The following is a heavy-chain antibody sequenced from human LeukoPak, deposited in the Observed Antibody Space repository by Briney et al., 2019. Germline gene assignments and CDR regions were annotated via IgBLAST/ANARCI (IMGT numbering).Heavy chain of an antibody. D-gene: IGHD6-6*01. J-gene: IGHJ5*02. CDR2: ISGSSGII. CDR1: GFTFNTYT. V-gene: IGHV3-48*01. CDR3: AKEYSSSGRHWFDP. Sequence: GGSLRLSCAASGFTFNTYTMNWVRQAPGKGLEWVSYISGSSGIIDYADSVRGRFTISRDNAKNSLYLQMNSLRAEDTAVYYCAKEYSSSGRHWFDPWGQGTLVTVSS.